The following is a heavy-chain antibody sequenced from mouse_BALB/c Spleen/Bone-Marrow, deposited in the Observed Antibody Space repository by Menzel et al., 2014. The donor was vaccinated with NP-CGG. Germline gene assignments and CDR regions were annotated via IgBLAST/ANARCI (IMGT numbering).Heavy chain of an antibody. J-gene: IGHJ3*01. D-gene: IGHD6-2*01. CDR1: GFTFSNSG. V-gene: IGHV5-17*02. CDR2: ISSGSNTI. Sequence: EVQGVESGGGLVQPGGSRKLSCAASGFTFSNSGMHWVRQAPEKGLEWVAYISSGSNTIYYADTVKGRFTISRDNPKNTLLLQMTSLRSEDTANYYCARGGSLPGGFAYWGQGTLVTVSA. CDR3: ARGGSLPGGFAY.